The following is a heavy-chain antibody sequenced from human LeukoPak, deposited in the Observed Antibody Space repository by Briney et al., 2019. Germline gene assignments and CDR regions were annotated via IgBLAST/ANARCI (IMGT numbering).Heavy chain of an antibody. CDR3: ARAGSDYDSSGYVDY. J-gene: IGHJ4*02. D-gene: IGHD3-22*01. CDR1: GGSISSYY. CDR2: IYYSGST. V-gene: IGHV4-59*01. Sequence: SSETLSLTCTVSGGSISSYYWSWIRQPPGKGLEWIGYIYYSGSTNYNPSLKSRVTISVDTSKNQFSLKLSSVTAADTAVYYCARAGSDYDSSGYVDYWGQGTLVTVFS.